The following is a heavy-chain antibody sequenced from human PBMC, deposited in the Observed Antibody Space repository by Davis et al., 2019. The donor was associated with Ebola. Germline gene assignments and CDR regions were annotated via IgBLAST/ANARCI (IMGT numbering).Heavy chain of an antibody. D-gene: IGHD6-13*01. Sequence: MPSETLSLTCTVSGGSISSYYWSWIRQPPGKGLEWIGYIYYSGSTNYNPSLKSRVTISVDTSKNQFSLKLSSVTAADTAVYYCARGALIAAAGTGKAFDYWGQGTLATVSS. J-gene: IGHJ4*02. CDR1: GGSISSYY. CDR2: IYYSGST. CDR3: ARGALIAAAGTGKAFDY. V-gene: IGHV4-59*12.